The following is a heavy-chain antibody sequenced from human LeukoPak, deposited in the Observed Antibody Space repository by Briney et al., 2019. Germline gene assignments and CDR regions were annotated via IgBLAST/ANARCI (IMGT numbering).Heavy chain of an antibody. V-gene: IGHV4-59*08. CDR2: IYYSGST. CDR1: GGSISSYY. Sequence: PSETLSLTCTVSGGSISSYYWSWIRQPPGKGLEWIGYIYYSGSTNYNPSLKSRVTISVDTSKNQFSLKLSSVTAADTAVYYCARGRGLAVTLLDYWGQGTLVTVSS. J-gene: IGHJ4*02. CDR3: ARGRGLAVTLLDY. D-gene: IGHD3/OR15-3a*01.